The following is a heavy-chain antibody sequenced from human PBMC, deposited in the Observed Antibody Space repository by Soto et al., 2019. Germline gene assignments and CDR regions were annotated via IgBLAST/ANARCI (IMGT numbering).Heavy chain of an antibody. CDR3: ARRCGGALDY. D-gene: IGHD2-21*01. CDR1: GGSISSYY. J-gene: IGHJ4*02. Sequence: SETLSLTCTVSGGSISSYYWSWIRQPPGKGLEWIGYIYYSGSTNYNPSLKSRVTISVDTSKNQFSLKLSSVTAADTAVYYCARRCGGALDYWGQGTLVTVSS. V-gene: IGHV4-59*08. CDR2: IYYSGST.